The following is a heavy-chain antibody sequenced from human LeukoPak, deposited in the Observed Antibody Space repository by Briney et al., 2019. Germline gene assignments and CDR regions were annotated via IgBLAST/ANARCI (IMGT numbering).Heavy chain of an antibody. J-gene: IGHJ4*02. CDR1: GFTFSSYA. Sequence: GGSLRLSCAASGFTFSSYAMHWVRQAPGKGLEWVAVISYDGSNKYYADSVKGRFTISRDNSKNTLYLQMNSLRAEDTAVYYCATQNSRDYSYYFDYWGQGTLVTVSS. V-gene: IGHV3-30*04. CDR2: ISYDGSNK. CDR3: ATQNSRDYSYYFDY. D-gene: IGHD2-21*01.